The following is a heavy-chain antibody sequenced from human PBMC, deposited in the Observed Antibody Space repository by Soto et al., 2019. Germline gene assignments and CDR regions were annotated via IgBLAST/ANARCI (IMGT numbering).Heavy chain of an antibody. Sequence: QVQLQELGPGLVKPSQTLSLTCTVSGGSISSGGYYWSWIRQHPGKGLEWIGYIYYSGSTYYNPSLKSRITISVDTSKNQFSLKLTSVTAADTAVYYCARGVAAAHFDYWGQGTLVTVSS. CDR2: IYYSGST. D-gene: IGHD6-13*01. CDR3: ARGVAAAHFDY. J-gene: IGHJ4*02. V-gene: IGHV4-31*03. CDR1: GGSISSGGYY.